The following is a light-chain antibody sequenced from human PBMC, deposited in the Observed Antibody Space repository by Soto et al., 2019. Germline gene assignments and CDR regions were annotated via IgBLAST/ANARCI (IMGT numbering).Light chain of an antibody. CDR2: EAY. V-gene: IGKV3-11*01. J-gene: IGKJ1*01. CDR3: QHYHSSPRT. Sequence: IVLTQSPATLSVSPGERATLSCRASESVSSYLAWYQQKPGQATRLLNDEAYGGVASIAAWFRGSASANDIPPTISRQEPEDFAVYYCQHYHSSPRTFGQGTQVEIK. CDR1: ESVSSY.